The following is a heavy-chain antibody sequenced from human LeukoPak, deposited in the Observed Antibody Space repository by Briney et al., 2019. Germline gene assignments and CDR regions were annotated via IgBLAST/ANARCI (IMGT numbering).Heavy chain of an antibody. CDR1: GGSFSGYY. CDR2: INHSGST. D-gene: IGHD3-9*01. J-gene: IGHJ3*02. Sequence: PSETLSLTCAVYGGSFSGYYGSWIRQPPGKGLEWIGEINHSGSTNYNPSLKSRVTISVDTSKNQFSLKLSSVTAADTAVYYCARLALRYFDWLSQDDAFDIWGQGRMVTVSS. V-gene: IGHV4-34*01. CDR3: ARLALRYFDWLSQDDAFDI.